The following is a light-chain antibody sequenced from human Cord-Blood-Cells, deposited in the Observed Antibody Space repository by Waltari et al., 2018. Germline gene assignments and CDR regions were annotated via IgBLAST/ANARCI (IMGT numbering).Light chain of an antibody. J-gene: IGLJ2*01. V-gene: IGLV2-14*01. CDR2: DVS. CDR3: SSYTSSSTVV. Sequence: QSALTQPASVSGSPGQSITISCTGTSSDVGGHNYVSWYQQHPGKAPKLMIDDVSNRPSGVSNRFSGSTSGNTASLAISGLQAEDEADYYCSSYTSSSTVVFGGGTRLTVL. CDR1: SSDVGGHNY.